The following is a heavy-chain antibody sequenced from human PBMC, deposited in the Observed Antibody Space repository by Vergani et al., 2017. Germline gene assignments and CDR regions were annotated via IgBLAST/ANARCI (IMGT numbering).Heavy chain of an antibody. D-gene: IGHD3-9*01. V-gene: IGHV2-5*01. J-gene: IGHJ3*01. CDR3: VHRLGYFDWDGAFDV. Sequence: QITLRESGPTLVKPTQTLTLTCPFSGFSLTTGGEGVGWIRQPPGRALEWLAFVYWNDDERYSPSLKSRVTITKDTSKNEVILTMATMDPVDTATYYCVHRLGYFDWDGAFDVWVPGTMVTVSS. CDR1: GFSLTTGGEG. CDR2: VYWNDDE.